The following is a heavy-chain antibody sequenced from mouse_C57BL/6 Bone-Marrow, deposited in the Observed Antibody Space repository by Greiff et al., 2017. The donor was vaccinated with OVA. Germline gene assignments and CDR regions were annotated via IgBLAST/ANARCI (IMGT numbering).Heavy chain of an antibody. D-gene: IGHD2-5*01. Sequence: VQLQQPGAELVRPGASVTLSCKASGYTFTDYEMHWVKQTPLPGLAWIGAIDPETGGTAYNQKFKGKAILTADKSSSTAYMELRSLTSEDSAVYYCTRGYSNYYAMDYWGQGTSVTVSS. J-gene: IGHJ4*01. CDR3: TRGYSNYYAMDY. CDR2: IDPETGGT. V-gene: IGHV1-15*01. CDR1: GYTFTDYE.